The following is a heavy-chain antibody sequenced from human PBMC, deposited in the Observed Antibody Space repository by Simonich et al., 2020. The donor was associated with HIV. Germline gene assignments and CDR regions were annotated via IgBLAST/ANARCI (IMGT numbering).Heavy chain of an antibody. J-gene: IGHJ2*01. Sequence: QVQLVQSGAEVKKPGSSVKVSCKASGGTFSSYAVSWVRQAPGQGLEWMGEITPGGSGTYEQKFQGRVTMTRDTSTSTVYMELSSLRSEDTAVYYCAGDSVGYWYFDLWGRGTLVTVSS. CDR3: AGDSVGYWYFDL. D-gene: IGHD3-10*01. CDR1: GGTFSSYA. CDR2: ITPGGSG. V-gene: IGHV1-69*06.